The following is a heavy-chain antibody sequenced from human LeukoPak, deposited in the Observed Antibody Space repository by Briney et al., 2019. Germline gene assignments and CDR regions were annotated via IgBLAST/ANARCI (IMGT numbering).Heavy chain of an antibody. D-gene: IGHD6-13*01. J-gene: IGHJ6*03. CDR3: AKVGPGEYSSSWYWDYYYYYMDV. CDR2: IQYDGSNE. Sequence: GGSLRLSCAASGFTFSNYGMHWVRQAPGKGLEWVAYIQYDGSNEQYADSVKGRFIISRDNSKNTLYLQMNSLRAEDTAVYYCAKVGPGEYSSSWYWDYYYYYMDVWGKGTTVTISS. V-gene: IGHV3-30*02. CDR1: GFTFSNYG.